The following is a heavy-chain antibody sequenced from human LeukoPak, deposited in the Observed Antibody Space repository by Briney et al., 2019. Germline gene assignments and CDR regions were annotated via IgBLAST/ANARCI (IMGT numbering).Heavy chain of an antibody. CDR3: ARALTIAVAGTYGY. V-gene: IGHV1-2*02. Sequence: ASVKVSCKASGYTFTGYYMHWVRQAPGQGLEWMGWINPNSGGTNYAQKFQGRVTMTRDTSISTAYMELSRLRSDDTAVYYCARALTIAVAGTYGYWGQGTLVAVSS. D-gene: IGHD6-19*01. J-gene: IGHJ4*02. CDR1: GYTFTGYY. CDR2: INPNSGGT.